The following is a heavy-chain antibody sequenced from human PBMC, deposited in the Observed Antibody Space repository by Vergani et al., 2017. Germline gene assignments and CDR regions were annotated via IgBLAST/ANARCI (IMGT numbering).Heavy chain of an antibody. D-gene: IGHD3-9*01. CDR3: ARLNDILTGYIDY. CDR1: GGSISSYY. Sequence: QVQLQESGPGLVKHSETLSLTCTVSGGSISSYYWSWIRQPPGKGLEWIGYIYYSGSTNYNPSLKSRVTISVDTSKNQFSLKLSSVTAADTAVYYCARLNDILTGYIDYWGQGTLVTVSS. J-gene: IGHJ4*02. V-gene: IGHV4-59*08. CDR2: IYYSGST.